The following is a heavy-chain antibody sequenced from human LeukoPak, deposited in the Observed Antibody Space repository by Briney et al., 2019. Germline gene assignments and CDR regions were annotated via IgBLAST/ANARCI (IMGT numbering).Heavy chain of an antibody. CDR1: GFTFSSYW. J-gene: IGHJ4*02. V-gene: IGHV3-49*04. CDR2: IRSKAYGGTT. CDR3: TRDSYSYDILTGYYPHAFDY. Sequence: PGGSLRLSCAASGFTFSSYWMSWVRQAPGKGLEWVGFIRSKAYGGTTEYAASVKGRFTISRDDSKSIAYLQMNSLKTEDTAVYYCTRDSYSYDILTGYYPHAFDYWGQGTLVTVSS. D-gene: IGHD3-9*01.